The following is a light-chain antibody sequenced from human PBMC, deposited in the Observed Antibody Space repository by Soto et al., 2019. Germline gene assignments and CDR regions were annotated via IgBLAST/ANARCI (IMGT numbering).Light chain of an antibody. CDR2: AAS. CDR1: QAVSSN. CDR3: HQRQSWPRT. J-gene: IGKJ1*01. Sequence: EIVMTQSPATLSVSPGERATLSCRASQAVSSNLAWYQQKPGQAPRLLIYAASTRAAGIPDRFSGSGSGTGFTLTITSLQSEDFALYYCHQRQSWPRTFGQGTKVDIK. V-gene: IGKV3-15*01.